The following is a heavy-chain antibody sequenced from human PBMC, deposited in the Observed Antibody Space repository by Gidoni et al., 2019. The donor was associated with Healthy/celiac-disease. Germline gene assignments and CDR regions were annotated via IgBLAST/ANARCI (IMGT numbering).Heavy chain of an antibody. V-gene: IGHV3-7*01. Sequence: EVQLVESGGGLVQPGGSLRLSCAASGFTFSSYWMSWVRQAPGKGLEWVANIKQDGSEKYYVDSVKGRFTISRDNAKNSLYLQMNSLRAEDTAVYYCAREARVTTTPPYYYGMDVWGQGTTVTVSS. J-gene: IGHJ6*02. D-gene: IGHD2-21*02. CDR2: IKQDGSEK. CDR3: AREARVTTTPPYYYGMDV. CDR1: GFTFSSYW.